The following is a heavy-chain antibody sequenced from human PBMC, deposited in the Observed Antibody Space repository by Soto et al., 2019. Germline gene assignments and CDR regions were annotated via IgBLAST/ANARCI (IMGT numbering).Heavy chain of an antibody. J-gene: IGHJ6*02. V-gene: IGHV4-59*01. CDR2: IYYSGST. Sequence: LSLTCTVSGGSISSYYWSWIRQPPGKGLEWIGYIYYSGSTNYNPSLKSRVTISVDTSKNQFSLKLSSVTAADTAVYYCARDILTGYYYYGMDVWGQGTTVTVSS. D-gene: IGHD3-9*01. CDR1: GGSISSYY. CDR3: ARDILTGYYYYGMDV.